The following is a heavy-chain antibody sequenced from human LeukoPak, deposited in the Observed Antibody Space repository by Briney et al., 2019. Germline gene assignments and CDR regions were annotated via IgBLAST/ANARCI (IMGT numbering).Heavy chain of an antibody. CDR3: AKDLEDYGGNSDFDY. D-gene: IGHD4-23*01. Sequence: PGGSLRLSCAASGFTFDDYAMHWVRQAPGKGLEWVSGISWNSGSIGYADSVKGRFTISRDNAKNSLYLQMNSLRAEDTAVYYCAKDLEDYGGNSDFDYWGQGTLVTVSS. CDR1: GFTFDDYA. CDR2: ISWNSGSI. J-gene: IGHJ4*02. V-gene: IGHV3-9*01.